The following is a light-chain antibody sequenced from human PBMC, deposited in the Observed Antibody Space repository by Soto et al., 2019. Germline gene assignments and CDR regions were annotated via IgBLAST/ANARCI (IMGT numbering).Light chain of an antibody. CDR2: DVS. V-gene: IGLV2-14*01. Sequence: QSVLTQPASVSGSPGQSITISCTGTSSDVGGYNYVSWYQQHPDKAPKLMIYDVSNRPSGVSNRFSGSKSANTASLTISGXXAXXXXDYYCSSYTSSSTVVFGGGTKLTVL. CDR1: SSDVGGYNY. CDR3: SSYTSSSTVV. J-gene: IGLJ2*01.